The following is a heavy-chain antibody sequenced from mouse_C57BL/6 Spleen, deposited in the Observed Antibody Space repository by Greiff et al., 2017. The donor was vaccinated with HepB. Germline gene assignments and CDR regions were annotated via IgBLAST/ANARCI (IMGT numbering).Heavy chain of an antibody. D-gene: IGHD1-1*01. V-gene: IGHV1-50*01. Sequence: QVQLQQPGAELVKPGASVKLSCKASGYTFTSYWMQWVKQRPGQGLEWIGEIDPSDSYTNYNQKFKGKATLTVDTSSSTAYMQLSSLTSEDSAVYYWSRRLTTDWYFDVWGTGTTVTVAS. CDR3: SRRLTTDWYFDV. CDR1: GYTFTSYW. J-gene: IGHJ1*03. CDR2: IDPSDSYT.